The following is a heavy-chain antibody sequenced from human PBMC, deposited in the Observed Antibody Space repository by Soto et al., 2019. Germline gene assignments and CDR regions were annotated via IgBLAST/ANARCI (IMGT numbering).Heavy chain of an antibody. Sequence: GASVKISCKASGYTFTGYYMHWVRQAPGQGLEWMGWINPNSGGTNYAQKFQGRVTMTRDTSISTAYMELSRLRSDDTAVYYCARDSSTSYSVKALPGGGWFDPWGEGTLVTVSS. CDR2: INPNSGGT. CDR3: ARDSSTSYSVKALPGGGWFDP. CDR1: GYTFTGYY. D-gene: IGHD2-21*01. J-gene: IGHJ5*02. V-gene: IGHV1-2*02.